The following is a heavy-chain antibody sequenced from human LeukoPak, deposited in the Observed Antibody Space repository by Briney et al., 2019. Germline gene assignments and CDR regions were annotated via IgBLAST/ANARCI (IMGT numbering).Heavy chain of an antibody. J-gene: IGHJ4*02. CDR1: GGSISSYH. D-gene: IGHD7-27*01. CDR3: ARVGSGWGNLFDY. CDR2: IYYSGST. Sequence: SETLSLTCTVSGGSISSYHWSWIRQPPGKGLEWIGYIYYSGSTNYNPSLKSRVTISVDTSKNQFSLKLSSVTAADTAVYYCARVGSGWGNLFDYWGQGTLVTVSS. V-gene: IGHV4-59*01.